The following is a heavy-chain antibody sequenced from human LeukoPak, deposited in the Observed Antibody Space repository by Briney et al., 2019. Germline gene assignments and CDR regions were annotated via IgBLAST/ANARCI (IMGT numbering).Heavy chain of an antibody. V-gene: IGHV3-66*01. CDR3: ARDLIWEPY. Sequence: GGSLRLSWASAEFSVGSNYMTWVRQAPGKVLEWVSLIYSGGSTYYAESVKGRFTISRDNAKNSLYLQMNSLRAEDTAVYYCARDLIWEPYWGQGTLVSVSS. CDR1: EFSVGSNY. CDR2: IYSGGST. J-gene: IGHJ4*02. D-gene: IGHD1-26*01.